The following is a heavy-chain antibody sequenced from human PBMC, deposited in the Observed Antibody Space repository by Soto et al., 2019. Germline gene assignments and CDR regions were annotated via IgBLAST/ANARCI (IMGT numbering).Heavy chain of an antibody. CDR1: GGTFSSYA. CDR3: AREMEGITGTSLGYYGMDV. D-gene: IGHD1-7*01. J-gene: IGHJ6*02. CDR2: IIPIFGTA. V-gene: IGHV1-69*01. Sequence: QVQLVQSGAEVKKPGSSVKVSCKASGGTFSSYAISWVRQAPEQGLEWMGGIIPIFGTANYAQKFQGRVTITADESTSTAYMELSSLRSEDTAVYYCAREMEGITGTSLGYYGMDVWGQGTTVTVSS.